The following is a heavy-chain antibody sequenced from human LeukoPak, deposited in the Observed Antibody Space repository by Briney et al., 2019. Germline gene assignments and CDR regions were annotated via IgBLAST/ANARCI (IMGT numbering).Heavy chain of an antibody. CDR3: ARDGQRGGDFDY. Sequence: KPSETLSLTCTVSGGSISSYYWSWIRQPAGKGLEWIGRVYTSGRTNYNPSLKSRVTMSVDTSKNQFSLKLSSVTAADTTVYYCARDGQRGGDFDYWGQGTLVTVSS. CDR2: VYTSGRT. D-gene: IGHD3-16*01. V-gene: IGHV4-4*07. CDR1: GGSISSYY. J-gene: IGHJ4*02.